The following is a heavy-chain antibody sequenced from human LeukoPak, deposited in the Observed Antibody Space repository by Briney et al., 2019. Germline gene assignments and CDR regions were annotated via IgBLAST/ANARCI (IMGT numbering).Heavy chain of an antibody. CDR3: TAAHSNSWSVF. J-gene: IGHJ5*01. V-gene: IGHV3-53*01. CDR1: GFTVRGNY. D-gene: IGHD5-18*01. CDR2: IYSGGNS. Sequence: PGGSLRLSCAASGFTVRGNYMSWVRQTPGQGLEWVSVIYSGGNSYYSDSVKGRFTISRDDSKSTLYLQMNSLRVEDTAVYYCTAAHSNSWSVFWGQGTLVTVSS.